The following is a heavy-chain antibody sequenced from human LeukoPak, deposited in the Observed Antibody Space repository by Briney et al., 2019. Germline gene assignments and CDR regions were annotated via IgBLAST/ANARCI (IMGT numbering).Heavy chain of an antibody. V-gene: IGHV3-30*18. CDR3: VKEQGSGYYRTADY. D-gene: IGHD3-10*01. J-gene: IGHJ4*02. Sequence: GGSLRLSCAASGFTFSSCGMHWVHQAPGKGLEWVGVITYDGDTRYFEDSVKGRFTISRDTSKSTLYLQMNSLGAEDTAVYYCVKEQGSGYYRTADYWGQGALVTVSS. CDR1: GFTFSSCG. CDR2: ITYDGDTR.